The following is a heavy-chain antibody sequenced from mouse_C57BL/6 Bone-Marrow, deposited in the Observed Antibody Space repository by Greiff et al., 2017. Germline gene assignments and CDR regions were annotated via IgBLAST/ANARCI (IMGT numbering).Heavy chain of an antibody. CDR2: IHPNSGST. J-gene: IGHJ2*01. CDR1: GYTFTSYW. Sequence: QVQLQQPGAELVKPGASVKLSCKASGYTFTSYWMHWVKQRPGQDLEWIGMIHPNSGSTNYNEKFKSKATLTVDKSSSTAYMQLSSLTSEDSAVYYCARRGGGLLDHWGQGTTLTVSS. V-gene: IGHV1-64*01. CDR3: ARRGGGLLDH. D-gene: IGHD2-4*01.